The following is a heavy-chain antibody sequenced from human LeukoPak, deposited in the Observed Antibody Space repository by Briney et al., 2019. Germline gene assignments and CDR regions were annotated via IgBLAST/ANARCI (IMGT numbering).Heavy chain of an antibody. D-gene: IGHD2-2*01. CDR1: GGSISSGDYY. Sequence: TLSLTCTVSGGSISSGDYYWSWIRQPPGKGLEWIGYIYYSGSTYYNPSLKSRVTISVDTSKNQFSLKLGSVTAADTAVYYCARAKPPAEVVPAAMYPYYYYYMDVWGKGTTVTVSS. V-gene: IGHV4-30-4*08. CDR2: IYYSGST. J-gene: IGHJ6*03. CDR3: ARAKPPAEVVPAAMYPYYYYYMDV.